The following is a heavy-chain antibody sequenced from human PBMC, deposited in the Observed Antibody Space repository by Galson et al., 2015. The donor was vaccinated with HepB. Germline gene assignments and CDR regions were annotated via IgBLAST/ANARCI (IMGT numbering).Heavy chain of an antibody. Sequence: SVKVSCKASGYTFTSYYMHWVRQAPGQGLEWMGIINPSGGSTSYAQKFQGRVTMTRDTSTSTVYMELSSLRSEDTAVYYCARSPNDSRLFPNWFDPWGQGTLVTVSS. D-gene: IGHD6-13*01. CDR1: GYTFTSYY. J-gene: IGHJ5*02. CDR3: ARSPNDSRLFPNWFDP. CDR2: INPSGGST. V-gene: IGHV1-46*01.